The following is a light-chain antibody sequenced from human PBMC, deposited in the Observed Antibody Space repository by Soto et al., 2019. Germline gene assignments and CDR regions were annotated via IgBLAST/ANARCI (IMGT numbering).Light chain of an antibody. V-gene: IGKV3-20*01. J-gene: IGKJ3*01. CDR3: QHYDNSRFA. CDR2: GAS. Sequence: EMVLTQSPGTLSLSPGERATLSCRASQTVSSSYLAWYQQKPGQAPRLLIYGASSRATGIPDRFSCSGSGTDFTLTISRLEPEDFAVYYFQHYDNSRFAFGPGTKVDI. CDR1: QTVSSSY.